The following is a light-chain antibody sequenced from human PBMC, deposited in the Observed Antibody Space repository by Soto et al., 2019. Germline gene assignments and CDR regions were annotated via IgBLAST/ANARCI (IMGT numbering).Light chain of an antibody. CDR3: QQYNNWPPYT. CDR2: GSS. Sequence: EIVMTQSPATLSVSPGERATLSCRASQSVGSNLAWYQQKPGQAPRLLIYGSSTTATGIPARFSGSGSGTEFTLTISSLQSEDFAVYHCQQYNNWPPYTFGQGTKLEI. CDR1: QSVGSN. J-gene: IGKJ2*01. V-gene: IGKV3-15*01.